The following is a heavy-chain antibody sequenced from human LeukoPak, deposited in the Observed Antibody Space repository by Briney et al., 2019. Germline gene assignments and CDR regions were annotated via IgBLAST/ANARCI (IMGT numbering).Heavy chain of an antibody. CDR2: ISGSGGST. V-gene: IGHV3-23*01. Sequence: PGGSLRLSCAASGFTFSRYAMHWVRQAPGKGLEWVSAISGSGGSTYFPDSVKGRFTISRDNSKNTLYLQMNSLRAEDTAVYYCAKGPSGSYYGFDMWGQGTMVTVSS. D-gene: IGHD3-10*01. J-gene: IGHJ3*02. CDR1: GFTFSRYA. CDR3: AKGPSGSYYGFDM.